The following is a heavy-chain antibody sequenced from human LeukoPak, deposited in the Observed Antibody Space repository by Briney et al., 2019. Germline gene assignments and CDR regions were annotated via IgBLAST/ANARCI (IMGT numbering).Heavy chain of an antibody. Sequence: ASVKVSCKASGYTFTSYGISWVRQAPGQGLEWMGWISAYNGNTNYAQKLQGRVTMTTDTSTSTAYMELRSLRSDDTAVYYCARARYYDFWSVWEIDYWGQGTLVTVSS. CDR3: ARARYYDFWSVWEIDY. CDR2: ISAYNGNT. D-gene: IGHD3-3*01. CDR1: GYTFTSYG. V-gene: IGHV1-18*01. J-gene: IGHJ4*02.